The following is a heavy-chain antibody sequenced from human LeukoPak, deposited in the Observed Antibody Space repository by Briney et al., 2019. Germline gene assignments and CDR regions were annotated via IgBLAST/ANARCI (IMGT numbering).Heavy chain of an antibody. CDR2: INHSGST. CDR3: AGDYDSSGYFDY. J-gene: IGHJ4*02. V-gene: IGHV4-34*01. CDR1: GGSFSGYY. D-gene: IGHD3-22*01. Sequence: SETLSLTCAVYGGSFSGYYWSWIRQPPGKGLEWIGEINHSGSTNYNPSLKSRVTISVDTSKNQFSLKLSSVTAADRAVYYWAGDYDSSGYFDYWGQGTLVTVSS.